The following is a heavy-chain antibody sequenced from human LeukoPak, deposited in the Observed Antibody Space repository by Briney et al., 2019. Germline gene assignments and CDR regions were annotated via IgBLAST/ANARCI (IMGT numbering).Heavy chain of an antibody. CDR1: GFTFSSYA. CDR2: ISGSGGST. V-gene: IGHV3-23*01. Sequence: PGGSLRLSCAASGFTFSSYAMSWVRQAPGKGLEWVSAISGSGGSTYYADSVKGRFTISRDNSKNTLYLQMNSLRAEDTAVYYCAKGLVPAARFYYYYYMDVWGKGTTVTVSS. D-gene: IGHD2-2*01. CDR3: AKGLVPAARFYYYYYMDV. J-gene: IGHJ6*03.